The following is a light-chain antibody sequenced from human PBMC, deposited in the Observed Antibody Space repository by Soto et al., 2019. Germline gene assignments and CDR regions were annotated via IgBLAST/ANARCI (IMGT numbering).Light chain of an antibody. V-gene: IGKV3-15*01. CDR2: GAS. CDR1: QSVSSD. J-gene: IGKJ1*01. CDR3: QQYNNWPRT. Sequence: EIVLPQSPATLSVAPGERATLSCRASQSVSSDLAWYHQKPGQAPRLLIYGASTRATGIPVRFSGSGSGTEFTLTINSLQSEDFAVYYCQQYNNWPRTFGQGTKVDIK.